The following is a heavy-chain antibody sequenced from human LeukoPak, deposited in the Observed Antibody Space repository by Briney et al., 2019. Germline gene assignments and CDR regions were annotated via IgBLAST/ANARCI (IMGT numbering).Heavy chain of an antibody. CDR3: TQQGGNPAY. V-gene: IGHV3-74*01. J-gene: IGHJ4*02. D-gene: IGHD1-14*01. CDR1: GLTFSSHW. CDR2: ITNGGSST. Sequence: GGSLRPSCAASGLTFSSHWMHWVRQAPGKGLVWVSRITNGGSSTTYADSVKGRFTISRDNAKNMLYLQVNSLRAEDTAVYCATQQGGNPAYWGQGTLVTVSS.